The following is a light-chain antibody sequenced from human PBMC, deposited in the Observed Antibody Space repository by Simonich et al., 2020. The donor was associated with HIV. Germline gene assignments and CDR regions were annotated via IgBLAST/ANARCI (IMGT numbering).Light chain of an antibody. V-gene: IGLV2-11*01. Sequence: QSALTQPRSVSGSPGQSVTISCTGTSSDVGSYNYVSWFQQHPGKAPKLMIYDVTKRPPGVPDRFSGSKSGNTASLTISGLQADDEADYYCCSYAGSYTYVFGTGTKVTVL. CDR3: CSYAGSYTYV. J-gene: IGLJ1*01. CDR1: SSDVGSYNY. CDR2: DVT.